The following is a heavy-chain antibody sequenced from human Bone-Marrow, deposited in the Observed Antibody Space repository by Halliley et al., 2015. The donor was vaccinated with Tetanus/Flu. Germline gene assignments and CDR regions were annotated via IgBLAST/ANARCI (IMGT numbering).Heavy chain of an antibody. V-gene: IGHV5-10-1*01. CDR2: IDPSDSSA. Sequence: GLEWMGRIDPSDSSASYSPSFEGHVTISTDKSTSTAYLQWRSLKASDSAIYYCARPSHFGLDVWGQGTTVTVSS. J-gene: IGHJ6*02. CDR3: ARPSHFGLDV.